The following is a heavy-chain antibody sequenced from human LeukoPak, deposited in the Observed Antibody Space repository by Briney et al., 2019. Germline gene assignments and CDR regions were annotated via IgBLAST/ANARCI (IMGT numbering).Heavy chain of an antibody. CDR3: AKDGSGRYCSGGSCSSYYYGMDV. CDR2: ISYGGSNK. Sequence: GGSLRLSCAASGFTFSSYGMHWVRQAPGKGLEWVAVISYGGSNKYYADSVKGRFTISRDNSKNTLYLQMNSLRAEDTAVYYCAKDGSGRYCSGGSCSSYYYGMDVWGQGTTVTVSS. V-gene: IGHV3-30*18. CDR1: GFTFSSYG. D-gene: IGHD2-15*01. J-gene: IGHJ6*02.